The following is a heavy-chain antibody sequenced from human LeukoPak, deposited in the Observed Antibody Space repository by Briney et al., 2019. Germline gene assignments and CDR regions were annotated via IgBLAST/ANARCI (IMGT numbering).Heavy chain of an antibody. CDR1: GYTFTSYA. Sequence: ASVKVSCKASGYTFTSYAMHWVRQAPGQRLEWMGWINAGNGNTKYSQKFQGRVTITRDTSASTAYMELSSLRSEDTAVYYCARGYCGGDCYSSYYYYGMDVWGQGTTVTVSS. J-gene: IGHJ6*02. V-gene: IGHV1-3*01. CDR3: ARGYCGGDCYSSYYYYGMDV. CDR2: INAGNGNT. D-gene: IGHD2-21*02.